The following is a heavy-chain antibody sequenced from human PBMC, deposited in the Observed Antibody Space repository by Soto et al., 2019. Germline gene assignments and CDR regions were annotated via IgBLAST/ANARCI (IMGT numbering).Heavy chain of an antibody. CDR2: IIPILGIA. V-gene: IGHV1-69*08. CDR1: GGTFSSYT. D-gene: IGHD2-2*01. Sequence: QVQLVQSGAEVKKPGSSVKVSCKASGGTFSSYTISWVRQAPGQGLEWMGRIIPILGIANYAQKFQGSVTITADKSTSTAYMELSSLISEDTAVYYCARDNSGKVGYCSSTSCPYFDYWGQGTLVTVSS. CDR3: ARDNSGKVGYCSSTSCPYFDY. J-gene: IGHJ4*02.